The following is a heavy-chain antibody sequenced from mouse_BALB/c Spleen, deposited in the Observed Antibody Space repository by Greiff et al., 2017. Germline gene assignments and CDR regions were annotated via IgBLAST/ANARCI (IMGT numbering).Heavy chain of an antibody. J-gene: IGHJ3*01. CDR3: ARGDPFAY. CDR1: GYTFTDYA. CDR2: ISTYYGDA. V-gene: IGHV1S137*01. D-gene: IGHD3-3*01. Sequence: LVESGAELVRPGVSVKISCKGSGYTFTDYAMHWVKQSHAKSLEWIGVISTYYGDASYNQKFKGKATMTVDKSSSTAYMELARLTSEDSAIYYCARGDPFAYWGQGTLVTVSA.